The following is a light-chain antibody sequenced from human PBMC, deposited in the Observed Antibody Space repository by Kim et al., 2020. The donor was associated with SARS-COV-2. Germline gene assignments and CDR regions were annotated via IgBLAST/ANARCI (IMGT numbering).Light chain of an antibody. Sequence: GDTVTITCRASQDIGSELGWYLQKPGKAPELLIRGASTVQSGVPSRFSGSGFGTDFTLTNISLQPEDFATYFCLQDYNYPLTFGQGTRLEIK. CDR1: QDIGSE. CDR3: LQDYNYPLT. V-gene: IGKV1-6*01. J-gene: IGKJ5*01. CDR2: GAS.